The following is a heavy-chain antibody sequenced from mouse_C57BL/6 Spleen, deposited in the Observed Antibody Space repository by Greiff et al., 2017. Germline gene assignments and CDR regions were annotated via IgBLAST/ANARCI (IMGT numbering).Heavy chain of an antibody. J-gene: IGHJ2*01. CDR2: IDPEDGET. CDR1: GFNIKDYY. CDR3: TRGRLPRRGDYFDY. D-gene: IGHD2-2*01. V-gene: IGHV14-2*01. Sequence: DVQLQESGAELVKPGASVTLSCTASGFNIKDYYMHWVKQRTEKGLEWIGRIDPEDGETKYAPKFQGKATITVDTSSYTAYLQLSSLTSEDTAVYYCTRGRLPRRGDYFDYWGQGTTLTVSS.